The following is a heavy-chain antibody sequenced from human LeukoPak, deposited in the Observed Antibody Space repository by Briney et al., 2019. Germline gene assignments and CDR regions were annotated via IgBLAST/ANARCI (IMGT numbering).Heavy chain of an antibody. Sequence: GGSLRLSCAASGFTFSSYWMSWVRQAPGKGLEWVANIKQDGSEKYYVDSVKGRFTISRDNSKNTLYLQMNSLRAEDTAVYYCAREIPRTHAGTYDYVWGSYRQGAFDIWGQGTMVTVSS. CDR3: AREIPRTHAGTYDYVWGSYRQGAFDI. CDR2: IKQDGSEK. V-gene: IGHV3-7*03. D-gene: IGHD3-16*02. CDR1: GFTFSSYW. J-gene: IGHJ3*02.